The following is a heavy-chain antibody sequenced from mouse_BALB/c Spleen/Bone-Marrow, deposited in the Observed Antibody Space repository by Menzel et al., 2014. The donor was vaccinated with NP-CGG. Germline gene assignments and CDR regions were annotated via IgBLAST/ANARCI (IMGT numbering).Heavy chain of an antibody. Sequence: EVKLMESGPELVKPGASVKISCKASGYTFTDYNMHWVKQSHGKSLEWIGYIYPYNGGTGYNQKFKSKATLTVDSSSSTAYMELRSLTSEDSAVYYCARYGSSPYYAMDYWGQGTSVTVSS. CDR3: ARYGSSPYYAMDY. D-gene: IGHD1-1*01. CDR2: IYPYNGGT. J-gene: IGHJ4*01. V-gene: IGHV1S29*02. CDR1: GYTFTDYN.